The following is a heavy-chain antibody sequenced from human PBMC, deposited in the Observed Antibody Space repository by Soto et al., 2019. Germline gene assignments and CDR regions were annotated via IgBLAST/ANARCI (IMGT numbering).Heavy chain of an antibody. CDR1: GFTFSSYS. D-gene: IGHD3-10*01. Sequence: GGSLRLSCAASGFTFSSYSMNWVRQAPGKGLEWVSSISSSSSYIYYADSVKGRFTISRDNAKNSLYLQMSSLRAEDTAVYYCARDRVEDYYGSGSYPHGMDVWGQGTTVTLSS. J-gene: IGHJ6*02. V-gene: IGHV3-21*01. CDR3: ARDRVEDYYGSGSYPHGMDV. CDR2: ISSSSSYI.